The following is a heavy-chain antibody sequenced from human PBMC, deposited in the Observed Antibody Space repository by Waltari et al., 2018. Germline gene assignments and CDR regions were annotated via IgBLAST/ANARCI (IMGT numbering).Heavy chain of an antibody. J-gene: IGHJ4*02. Sequence: EVQLVESGGGLVQPGGSLRPSCAASGFSCRNPWLHWVRQAPGKGLVWVSCINSDGSATCYADSVKGRFTISRDDAKNTLYLQMNSLRAEDTAVYYCVRGMVRAVGFDFWGQGTLVTVSS. CDR1: GFSCRNPW. CDR3: VRGMVRAVGFDF. D-gene: IGHD1-26*01. V-gene: IGHV3-74*01. CDR2: INSDGSAT.